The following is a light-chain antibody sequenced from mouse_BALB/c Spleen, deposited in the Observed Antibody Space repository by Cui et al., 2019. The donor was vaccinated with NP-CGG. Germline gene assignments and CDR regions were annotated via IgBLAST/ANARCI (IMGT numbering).Light chain of an antibody. CDR2: HGT. CDR3: VQYTQFHT. Sequence: DILMTQSPSSMSVSPGDTVSITCHASQGISSNIGWLQQKPGKSFKGLIYHGTNLEDGVPSRFSGSGSGADYSLTISSLESEDFADYYCVQYTQFHTFGGGTKLEIK. CDR1: QGISSN. V-gene: IGKV14-100*01. J-gene: IGKJ2*01.